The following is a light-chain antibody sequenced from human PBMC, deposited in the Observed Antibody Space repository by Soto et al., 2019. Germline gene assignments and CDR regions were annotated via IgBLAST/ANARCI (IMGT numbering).Light chain of an antibody. V-gene: IGLV2-14*01. CDR3: SSYTTGSTPVV. CDR1: SSDVGGYNY. J-gene: IGLJ2*01. CDR2: DVS. Sequence: QSALTQPASVSGSPGQSVTISCTGTSSDVGGYNYVSWYQQHPGKAPKFMIYDVSNRPSGVSTRFSGSKSGNTASLTISGLQAEDEVDYYCSSYTTGSTPVVFGGGTKVTVL.